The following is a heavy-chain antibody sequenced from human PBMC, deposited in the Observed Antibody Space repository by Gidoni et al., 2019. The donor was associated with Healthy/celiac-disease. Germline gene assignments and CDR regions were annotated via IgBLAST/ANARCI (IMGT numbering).Heavy chain of an antibody. CDR2: IRSKAYGGTT. V-gene: IGHV3-49*03. D-gene: IGHD3-9*01. J-gene: IGHJ3*01. CDR1: GFTFGAYA. CDR3: TSDRYFDL. Sequence: EVQLVESGGGLVQPGRSLRLSCTASGFTFGAYAMSWFRQAPGKGLEWVGFIRSKAYGGTTEYAASVKGRFTISRDDSKSIAYLQMNSLKTEDTAVYYCTSDRYFDLWGQGTMVTVSS.